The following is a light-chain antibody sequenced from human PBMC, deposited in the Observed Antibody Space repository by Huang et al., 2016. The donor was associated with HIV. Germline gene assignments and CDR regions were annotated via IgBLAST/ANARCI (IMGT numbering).Light chain of an antibody. V-gene: IGKV1-5*03. J-gene: IGKJ2*01. CDR1: ESISSW. CDR2: KAS. CDR3: QQYNSYLYT. Sequence: DIQMTQSPSTLSASVGDRVTIPCRASESISSWLAWYQQKPGKAPKLLIYKASSLESGVPSRFSGSGSGTHFTLTISSLHPDDFATYYCQQYNSYLYTFGQGTKLEI.